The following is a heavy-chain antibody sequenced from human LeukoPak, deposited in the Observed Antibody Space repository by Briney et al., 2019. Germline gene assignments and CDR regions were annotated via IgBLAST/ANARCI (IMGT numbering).Heavy chain of an antibody. CDR3: ARDLYYGSGSYYY. D-gene: IGHD3-10*01. J-gene: IGHJ4*02. V-gene: IGHV4-39*07. CDR2: IYYSGST. CDR1: GGSISSSSYY. Sequence: SETLSLTCTVSGGSISSSSYYWGWIRQPPGKGLEWIGSIYYSGSTYYNPSLKGRVTISVDTSKNQFSLKLSSVTAADTAVYYCARDLYYGSGSYYYWGQGTLVTVSS.